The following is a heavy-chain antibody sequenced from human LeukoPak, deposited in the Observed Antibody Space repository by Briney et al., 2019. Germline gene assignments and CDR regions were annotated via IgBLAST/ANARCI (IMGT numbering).Heavy chain of an antibody. CDR1: GFTFSSYS. CDR3: ARDRGYCSSTSCLKYNWFDP. J-gene: IGHJ5*02. V-gene: IGHV3-48*04. CDR2: ISSSSTI. D-gene: IGHD2-2*01. Sequence: GGSLRLYCAASGFTFSSYSMNWVRQAPGKGLEWVSYISSSSTIYYADSVKGRFTISRDNAKNSLYLQMNSLRAEDTAVYYCARDRGYCSSTSCLKYNWFDPWGQGTLVTVSS.